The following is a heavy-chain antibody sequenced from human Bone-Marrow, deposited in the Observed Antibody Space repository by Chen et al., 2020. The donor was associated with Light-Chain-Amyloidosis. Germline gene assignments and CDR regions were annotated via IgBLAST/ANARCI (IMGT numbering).Heavy chain of an antibody. V-gene: IGHV4-39*07. D-gene: IGHD6-13*01. Sequence: QLQLQESGPRLVKSSGTLSLTCTVSGGSIVSSSNFWGWLRQAPGKGLEWIGSIYYSGNTYMNSSLKNRVAMSVDTSNNQFSLRLNSVTAADTAVYYCARSSSSWYEEYYYYYYYMDVWGKGTTVTVSS. J-gene: IGHJ6*03. CDR2: IYYSGNT. CDR3: ARSSSSWYEEYYYYYYYMDV. CDR1: GGSIVSSSNF.